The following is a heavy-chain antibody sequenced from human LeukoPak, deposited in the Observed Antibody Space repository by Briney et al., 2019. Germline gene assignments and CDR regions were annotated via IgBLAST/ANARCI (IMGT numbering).Heavy chain of an antibody. D-gene: IGHD5-12*01. CDR1: GYTFTGYY. V-gene: IGHV1-2*02. J-gene: IGHJ4*02. Sequence: ASVKVSCKASGYTFTGYYMHWARRAPGQGLEWMGWINPNSGGTNYAQKFQGRVTMTRDTSISTAYMELRSLRSDDTAVYYCARDLHSGYGGEAYWGQGTLVTVSS. CDR2: INPNSGGT. CDR3: ARDLHSGYGGEAY.